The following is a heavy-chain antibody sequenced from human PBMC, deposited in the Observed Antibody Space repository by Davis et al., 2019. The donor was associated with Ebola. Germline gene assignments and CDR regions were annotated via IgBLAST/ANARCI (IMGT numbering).Heavy chain of an antibody. V-gene: IGHV4-39*01. Sequence: SETLSLTCTVSGGSISSSSYYWGWIRQPPGKGLEWIGSIYYSGSTYSNPSLKSRVTISVDTSKNQFSLKLSSVTAADTAVYYCARQGLAAAGTDRWFDPWGQGTLVTVSS. J-gene: IGHJ5*02. CDR1: GGSISSSSYY. CDR2: IYYSGST. D-gene: IGHD6-13*01. CDR3: ARQGLAAAGTDRWFDP.